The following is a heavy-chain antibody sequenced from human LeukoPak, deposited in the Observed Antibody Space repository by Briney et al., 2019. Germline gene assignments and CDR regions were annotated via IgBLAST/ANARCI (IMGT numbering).Heavy chain of an antibody. V-gene: IGHV3-15*01. D-gene: IGHD3-10*01. CDR3: TTEYYYGSGTDGDY. J-gene: IGHJ4*02. Sequence: GGSLRLSCAASGYTFSNAWMSWVRQAPGKGLEWVGRIKSKTDGGTTDYAAPVKGRFTISRDDSKNTLYLQMNSLKTEDTVVYYCTTEYYYGSGTDGDYWGQGTQVTVSS. CDR1: GYTFSNAW. CDR2: IKSKTDGGTT.